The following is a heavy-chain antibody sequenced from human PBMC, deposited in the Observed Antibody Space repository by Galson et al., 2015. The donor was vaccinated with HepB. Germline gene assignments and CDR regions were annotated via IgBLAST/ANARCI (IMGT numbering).Heavy chain of an antibody. Sequence: SVKVSCKVSGYTLTELSMHWVRQAPAKGLEWMGGFDPEDGETIYAQKFQGRVTMTEDTPTDTAYMELSSLRSEDTAVYFCATLEPVGASLYGDYIKATEGAFDIWGQGTVVTVSS. CDR2: FDPEDGET. J-gene: IGHJ3*02. CDR1: GYTLTELS. CDR3: ATLEPVGASLYGDYIKATEGAFDI. V-gene: IGHV1-24*01. D-gene: IGHD4-17*01.